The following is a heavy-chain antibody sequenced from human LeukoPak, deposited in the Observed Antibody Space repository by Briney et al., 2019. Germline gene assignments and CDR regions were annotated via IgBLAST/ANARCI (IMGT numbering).Heavy chain of an antibody. V-gene: IGHV3-30-3*01. CDR2: ISYDGTNK. CDR1: GFTFSNYA. Sequence: PGRSLRLSCAASGFTFSNYAMHWVRQAPGKGLEWVAVISYDGTNKYYADSVKGRFTISRDNSKNTMYLQMNSLRAGVTAMYYCARAPMSYDSSGFGGAFDIWGQGTMVTVSS. D-gene: IGHD3-22*01. CDR3: ARAPMSYDSSGFGGAFDI. J-gene: IGHJ3*02.